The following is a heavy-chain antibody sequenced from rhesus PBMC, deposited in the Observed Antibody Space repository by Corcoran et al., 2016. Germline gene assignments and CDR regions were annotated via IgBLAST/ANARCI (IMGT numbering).Heavy chain of an antibody. CDR1: GFSLSTSGMV. V-gene: IGHV2-1*01. Sequence: QVTLKESGPALVKPTQTLTLTCTFSGFSLSTSGMVVGWIRQPSRKTLEWLAHIYWDDDKRYSTSLKSRLTIAKDTSKNQVVLTMTNMDPVDTATYYCARSWTGYYKYGLDSWGQGVVVTVSS. D-gene: IGHD3-3*01. CDR2: IYWDDDK. J-gene: IGHJ6*01. CDR3: ARSWTGYYKYGLDS.